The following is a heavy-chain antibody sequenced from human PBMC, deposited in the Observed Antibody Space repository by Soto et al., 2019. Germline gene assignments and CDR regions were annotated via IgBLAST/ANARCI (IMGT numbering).Heavy chain of an antibody. Sequence: RRLSCAASGFTFRSYGMHWVRQAPGKGLEWVAVISYDGSNKYYADSVKGRFTISRDNSKNTLYLQMNSLRAEDTAVYYCAKGEDTVNFDYWGQGTLVTVSS. J-gene: IGHJ4*02. D-gene: IGHD4-17*01. CDR1: GFTFRSYG. CDR3: AKGEDTVNFDY. V-gene: IGHV3-30*18. CDR2: ISYDGSNK.